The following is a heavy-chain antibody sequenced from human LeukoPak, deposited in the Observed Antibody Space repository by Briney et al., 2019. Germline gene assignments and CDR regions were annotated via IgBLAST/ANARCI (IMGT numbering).Heavy chain of an antibody. CDR2: ISGSGGST. Sequence: GGSLRLSCAASGFTFSSYAMSWVRQAPGKGLEWVSAISGSGGSTYYADSVKGRFTISRDNSKNTLYLQMNSLRAEDTAVYYCATGVSRGGDYGYWGQGTLVTVSS. CDR1: GFTFSSYA. V-gene: IGHV3-23*01. CDR3: ATGVSRGGDYGY. J-gene: IGHJ4*02. D-gene: IGHD3-10*01.